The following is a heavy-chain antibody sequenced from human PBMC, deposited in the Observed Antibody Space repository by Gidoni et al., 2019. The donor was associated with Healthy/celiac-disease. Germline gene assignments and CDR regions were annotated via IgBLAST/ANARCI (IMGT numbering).Heavy chain of an antibody. Sequence: VQLVESGAGLVQPGGSLRLSCAASVFTFSSYWMHWVRQAPGKGLVWVSRINSDGSSTSYADSVKGRFTISRDNAKNTLYLQMNSLGAEDTAVYYCARFLEWLNYDYWGQGTLVTVSS. V-gene: IGHV3-74*01. CDR3: ARFLEWLNYDY. J-gene: IGHJ4*02. CDR2: INSDGSST. D-gene: IGHD3-3*01. CDR1: VFTFSSYW.